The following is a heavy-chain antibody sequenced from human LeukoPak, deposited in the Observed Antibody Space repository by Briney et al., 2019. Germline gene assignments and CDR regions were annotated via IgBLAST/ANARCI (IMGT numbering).Heavy chain of an antibody. V-gene: IGHV3-74*01. D-gene: IGHD4-17*01. J-gene: IGHJ5*02. CDR3: ARDADYGDWGGIDP. Sequence: GGSLRLSCAASGFTFSSYWMHWVRQAPGKGLVWVSRINGDGSRTSYADSVKGRFTISRDNAKNTLNLQMNSLRAEDTAVYYCARDADYGDWGGIDPWGQGTLVTVSS. CDR1: GFTFSSYW. CDR2: INGDGSRT.